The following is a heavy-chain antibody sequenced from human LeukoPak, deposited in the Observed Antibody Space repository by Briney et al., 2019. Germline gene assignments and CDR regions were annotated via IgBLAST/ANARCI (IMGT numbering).Heavy chain of an antibody. D-gene: IGHD3-9*01. CDR2: ISGSGGST. J-gene: IGHJ4*02. CDR3: AKYYVITVLYYFDY. Sequence: LPGGSLRLSCAASGFTFSYYAMSWVRQAPGKGLEWVSAISGSGGSTYYADSVKGRFTISRDNSKNTLSLQMNTLSADDTAVYYCAKYYVITVLYYFDYWGQGTLVIVSS. CDR1: GFTFSYYA. V-gene: IGHV3-23*01.